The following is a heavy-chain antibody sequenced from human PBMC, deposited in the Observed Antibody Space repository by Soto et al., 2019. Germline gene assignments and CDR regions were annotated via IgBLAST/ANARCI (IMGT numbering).Heavy chain of an antibody. CDR1: GYTFTSYG. CDR3: ARFDYYGSGSPEEVDY. J-gene: IGHJ4*02. D-gene: IGHD3-10*01. CDR2: ISAYNGNT. Sequence: ASVKVSCKASGYTFTSYGISWVRQAPGQGLEWMGWISAYNGNTNYAQKLQGRVTMTTDTSTSTAYMELRSLRSDDTAVYYCARFDYYGSGSPEEVDYWGQGTLVTVSS. V-gene: IGHV1-18*04.